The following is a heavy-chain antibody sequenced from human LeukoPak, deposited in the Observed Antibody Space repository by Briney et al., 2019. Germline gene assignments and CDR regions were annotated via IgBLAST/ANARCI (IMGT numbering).Heavy chain of an antibody. CDR2: ISWNSGGI. Sequence: GRSLRLSCAASGFTFDDYAMHWVRQAPGKGLEWVSGISWNSGGIGYADSVKGRFTISRDNAKNSLYLQMNSLRAEDTALYYCAKAMEIAAAADAFDIWGQGTMVTVSS. CDR1: GFTFDDYA. J-gene: IGHJ3*02. D-gene: IGHD6-13*01. CDR3: AKAMEIAAAADAFDI. V-gene: IGHV3-9*01.